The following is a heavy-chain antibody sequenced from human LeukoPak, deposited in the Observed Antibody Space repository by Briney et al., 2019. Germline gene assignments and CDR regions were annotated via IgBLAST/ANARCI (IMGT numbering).Heavy chain of an antibody. Sequence: PGGSLRLSCAASGFTFSSYGMSWVRQAPGKGLEWVSAISGSGGSTYYADSVKGRFTISRDNSKNTLYLQMNSLRAEDTAVYYCAKVKVDTAMVIIFDYWGQGTLVTVSS. D-gene: IGHD5-18*01. CDR2: ISGSGGST. CDR1: GFTFSSYG. V-gene: IGHV3-23*01. CDR3: AKVKVDTAMVIIFDY. J-gene: IGHJ4*02.